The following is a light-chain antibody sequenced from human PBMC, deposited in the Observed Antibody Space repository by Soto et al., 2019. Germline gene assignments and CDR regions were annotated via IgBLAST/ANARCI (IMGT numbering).Light chain of an antibody. CDR2: DAS. V-gene: IGKV3-20*01. J-gene: IGKJ4*01. CDR3: QQYGSSPA. Sequence: EIVLTQSPGTLSLSPGERATLSCRASQSVSSGYLAWYQHKPGQAPRLLIYDASSRATAIPDRFSGSGSGTDFTLTISRLEPEDFAVYYCQQYGSSPAFGGGTNVEIK. CDR1: QSVSSGY.